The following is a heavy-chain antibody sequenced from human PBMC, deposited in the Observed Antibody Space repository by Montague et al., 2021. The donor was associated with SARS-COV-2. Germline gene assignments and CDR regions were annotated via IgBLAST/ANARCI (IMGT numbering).Heavy chain of an antibody. CDR3: ARHPRYCSGGSCYSGGEFDY. CDR1: GYSFTSYW. D-gene: IGHD2-15*01. V-gene: IGHV5-51*01. CDR2: IYPGDSDT. Sequence: QSGAEVKKPGESLKISCKGPGYSFTSYWIDWVRQMPGKGLEWMGVIYPGDSDTRYSPSFHGQVTISADKSISTAYLQWGSLKASDTAMYYCARHPRYCSGGSCYSGGEFDYWGQGTLVTVSS. J-gene: IGHJ4*02.